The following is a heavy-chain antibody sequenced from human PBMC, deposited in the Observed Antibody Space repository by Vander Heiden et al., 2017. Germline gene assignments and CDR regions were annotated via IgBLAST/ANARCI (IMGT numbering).Heavy chain of an antibody. V-gene: IGHV4-39*01. J-gene: IGHJ4*02. CDR3: ARLRIKRSFGGVIVWDY. Sequence: QLQLQESGPGLVKPSETLSLTCTVSGGSISSSSYYWGWIRQPPGKGLEWIGSIYYSGSTYYNPSLKSRVTISVDTSKNQFSLKLSSVTAADTAVYYCARLRIKRSFGGVIVWDYWGQGTLVTVSS. D-gene: IGHD3-16*02. CDR2: IYYSGST. CDR1: GGSISSSSYY.